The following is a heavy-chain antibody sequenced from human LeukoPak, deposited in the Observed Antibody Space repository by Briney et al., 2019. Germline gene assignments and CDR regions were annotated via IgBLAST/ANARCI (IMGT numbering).Heavy chain of an antibody. V-gene: IGHV5-51*01. CDR3: ARRSVGATSWFDP. J-gene: IGHJ5*02. CDR2: IYPGDSDT. CDR1: GYSFTSYW. D-gene: IGHD1-26*01. Sequence: RGEPLKISCKGSGYSFTSYWIGWVRQMPGKGLEWMGIIYPGDSDTTYSPSFQGQVTISADKSISTAYLQWSSLKASDTAMYYCARRSVGATSWFDPWGQGTLVTVSS.